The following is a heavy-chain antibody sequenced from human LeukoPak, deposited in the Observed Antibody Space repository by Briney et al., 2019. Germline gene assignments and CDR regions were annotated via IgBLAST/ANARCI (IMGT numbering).Heavy chain of an antibody. CDR2: IYTSGST. J-gene: IGHJ5*02. CDR3: ARDLEKWERGIDP. Sequence: SETLSLTCTVSGYSISSGYYWGWIRQPPGKGLEWIGYIYTSGSTNYNPSLKSRVTMSVDTSKNQFSLKLSSVTAADTAVYYCARDLEKWERGIDPWGQGTLVTVSS. D-gene: IGHD1-26*01. CDR1: GYSISSGYY. V-gene: IGHV4-38-2*02.